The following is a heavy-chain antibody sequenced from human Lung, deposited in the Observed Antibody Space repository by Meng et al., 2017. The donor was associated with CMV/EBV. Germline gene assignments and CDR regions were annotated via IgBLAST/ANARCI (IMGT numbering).Heavy chain of an antibody. CDR3: ARISDMTGTTYYFDY. Sequence: GGSXRLXCAASGFTFSSYWMSWVRQAPGKGLEWVANIKQDGSEKYYVDSVKGRFTISRDNAKNSLYLQMNSLRAEDTAVYYCARISDMTGTTYYFDYLGQGXLVTVSS. CDR1: GFTFSSYW. V-gene: IGHV3-7*01. J-gene: IGHJ4*02. CDR2: IKQDGSEK. D-gene: IGHD1-20*01.